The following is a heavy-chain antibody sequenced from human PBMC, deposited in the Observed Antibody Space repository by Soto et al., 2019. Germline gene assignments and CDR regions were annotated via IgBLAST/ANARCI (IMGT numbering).Heavy chain of an antibody. D-gene: IGHD3-9*01. V-gene: IGHV4-34*01. CDR1: SLSFSGHF. J-gene: IGHJ4*02. CDR3: ARNQRIYDILTGYYKGPFDS. CDR2: INLAGGT. Sequence: SETLSLTCAVYSLSFSGHFWSWIRQPTGKGLEWIGEINLAGGTNYNPSLKSRVTISIDKSNNQFFLKLTSVTAADKAVYYCARNQRIYDILTGYYKGPFDSWGQGTLVTVSS.